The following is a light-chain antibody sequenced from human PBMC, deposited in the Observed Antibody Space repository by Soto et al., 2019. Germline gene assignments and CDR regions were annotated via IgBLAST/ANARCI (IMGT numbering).Light chain of an antibody. CDR1: QRISTF. Sequence: DIQVTQSPSSLSASIGDSVTITCRASQRISTFLNWYQQKPGKAPNLLIYAASRLQSGVPARFSGSGSGTDFTLTISSLQPEDFATYYCQQSYSMLFTFGPGTKVDIK. CDR3: QQSYSMLFT. V-gene: IGKV1-39*01. CDR2: AAS. J-gene: IGKJ3*01.